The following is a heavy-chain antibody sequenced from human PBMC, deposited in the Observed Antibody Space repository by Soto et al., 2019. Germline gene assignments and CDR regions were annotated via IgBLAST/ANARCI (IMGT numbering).Heavy chain of an antibody. CDR2: IYYSGST. CDR1: GGSISSYY. D-gene: IGHD3-22*01. CDR3: ARGYYDSSGYFKFDY. V-gene: IGHV4-59*08. J-gene: IGHJ4*02. Sequence: PSETLSLPCTVSGGSISSYYWSWIRQPPGKGLEWIGYIYYSGSTNYNPSLKSRVTISVDTSKNQFSLKLSSVTAADTAVYYCARGYYDSSGYFKFDYWGQGTLVTVSS.